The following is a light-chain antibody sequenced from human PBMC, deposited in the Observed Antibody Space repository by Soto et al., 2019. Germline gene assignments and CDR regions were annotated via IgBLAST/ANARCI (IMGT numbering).Light chain of an antibody. V-gene: IGKV3-20*01. CDR2: GAA. J-gene: IGKJ1*01. CDR1: QSVSSSY. Sequence: EIVMTQSPGTLSLSPGERATLSCRASQSVSSSYLAWYQQKPGQAPRLLNYGAASRATGIPDRFSGSGSGTDFTLTISRLELEDYAVYYCQQDGSSPRTFGQGTKVEIK. CDR3: QQDGSSPRT.